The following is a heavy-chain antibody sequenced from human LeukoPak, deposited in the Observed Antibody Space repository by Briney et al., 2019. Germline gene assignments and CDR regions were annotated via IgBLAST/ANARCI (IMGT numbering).Heavy chain of an antibody. CDR1: GGSISSRTYY. J-gene: IGHJ4*02. D-gene: IGHD3-10*01. CDR3: ARVKAASYYFFDY. CDR2: IYYSGSR. Sequence: SETLSLTCTVSGGSISSRTYYWGWIRQPPGKGLEWIGSIYYSGSRAYNSSLKSRVTMSVDTSRNQFSLNLSSVTAADTAVYYCARVKAASYYFFDYWGQGTLVTVSS. V-gene: IGHV4-39*07.